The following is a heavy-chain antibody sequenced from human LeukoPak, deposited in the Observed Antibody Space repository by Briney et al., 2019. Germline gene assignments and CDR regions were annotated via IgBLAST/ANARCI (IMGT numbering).Heavy chain of an antibody. CDR2: IYYSGST. CDR3: AAGASYSSSPTFDY. V-gene: IGHV4-38-2*01. J-gene: IGHJ4*02. CDR1: GYSISSGYY. D-gene: IGHD6-6*01. Sequence: SETLSLTCAVSGYSISSGYYWSWIRQPPGKGLEWIGYIYYSGSTNYNPSLKSRVTISVDTSKNQFSLKLSSVTAADTAVYYCAAGASYSSSPTFDYWGQGTLVTVSS.